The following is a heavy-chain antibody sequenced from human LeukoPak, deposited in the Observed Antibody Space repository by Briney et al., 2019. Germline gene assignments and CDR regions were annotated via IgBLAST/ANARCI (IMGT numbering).Heavy chain of an antibody. V-gene: IGHV1-8*02. CDR2: MDPNRGNT. Sequence: ASVKVSCKASGYSVTGYYLHWVRQAPGQGLEWMGWMDPNRGNTGYAQKFQGRVTMTRSTSVNTAYMELSSLTSEDTAVYYCARGLSRCSSGNCYEPNWLDSWGQGTLVTVSS. D-gene: IGHD2-2*01. J-gene: IGHJ5*01. CDR1: GYSVTGYY. CDR3: ARGLSRCSSGNCYEPNWLDS.